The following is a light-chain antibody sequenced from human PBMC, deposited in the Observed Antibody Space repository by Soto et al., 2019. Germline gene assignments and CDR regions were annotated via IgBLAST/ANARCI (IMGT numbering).Light chain of an antibody. CDR3: QQYNNWPQT. CDR2: GAS. J-gene: IGKJ1*01. V-gene: IGKV3-15*01. CDR1: QSVSSN. Sequence: EIVMTQSPATLSGSPGERATLSCRASQSVSSNLAWYQQKPGQAPRLLIYGASTRATGIPARFSGSGSGTEFTLTISSLQSEDFAVYYGQQYNNWPQTFGQGTKVEIK.